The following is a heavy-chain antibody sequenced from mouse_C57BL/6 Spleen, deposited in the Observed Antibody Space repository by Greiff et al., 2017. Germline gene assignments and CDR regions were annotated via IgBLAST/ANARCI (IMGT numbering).Heavy chain of an antibody. CDR3: ARSSYGSSYGYFDV. CDR1: GFSLTSYG. D-gene: IGHD1-1*01. V-gene: IGHV2-2*01. CDR2: IWSGGST. Sequence: QVQLKQSGPGLVQPSQSLSITCTVSGFSLTSYGVHWVRQSPGKGLEWLGVIWSGGSTDYNAAFISRLSISKDNSKSQVFFKMNSLQADDTAIYCCARSSYGSSYGYFDVWGTGTTVTVSS. J-gene: IGHJ1*03.